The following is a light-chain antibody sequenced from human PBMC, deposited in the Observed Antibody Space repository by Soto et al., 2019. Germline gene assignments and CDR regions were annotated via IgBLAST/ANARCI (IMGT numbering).Light chain of an antibody. V-gene: IGKV4-1*01. CDR1: QSVLYNSDNKTY. CDR3: QQYYSSLT. Sequence: DIVMTQSPDSLAVSLGERATLTCTSSQSVLYNSDNKTYLAWYQQKPGQPPRLLIYWASTRESGAPDRFSGRGFGPDFPLTISSLQAEDVGGYYWQQYYSSLTFGGRTKVEIK. CDR2: WAS. J-gene: IGKJ4*01.